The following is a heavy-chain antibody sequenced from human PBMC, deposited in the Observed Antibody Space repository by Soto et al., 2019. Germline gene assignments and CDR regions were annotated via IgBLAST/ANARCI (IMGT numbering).Heavy chain of an antibody. Sequence: SETLSLTCAVSGSSITSGYYGGWLRQPPGKGREWRGSVYHGGSTYYNPSINSRVTLSIDMTNTHVTPILNSVTAADTAVDYCARVGPWVPYFHNSSPYTFESGFDPWGQGTLVTVSS. D-gene: IGHD3-16*01. V-gene: IGHV4-38-2*01. CDR1: GSSITSGYY. CDR3: ARVGPWVPYFHNSSPYTFESGFDP. J-gene: IGHJ5*02. CDR2: VYHGGST.